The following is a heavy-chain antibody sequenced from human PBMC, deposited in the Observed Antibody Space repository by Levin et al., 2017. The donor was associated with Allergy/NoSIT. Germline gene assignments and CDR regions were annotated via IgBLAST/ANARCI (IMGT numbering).Heavy chain of an antibody. V-gene: IGHV3-73*01. CDR3: TSRGTGGSPRLDY. Sequence: GGSLRLSCAASGFTFSGSAMHWVRQASGKGLEWVGRIRSKANTYATAYAASVKGRFTISRDDSKNTAYLQMNSLKTEDTAVYYCTSRGTGGSPRLDYWGQGTLVTVSS. CDR2: IRSKANTYAT. CDR1: GFTFSGSA. D-gene: IGHD1-26*01. J-gene: IGHJ4*02.